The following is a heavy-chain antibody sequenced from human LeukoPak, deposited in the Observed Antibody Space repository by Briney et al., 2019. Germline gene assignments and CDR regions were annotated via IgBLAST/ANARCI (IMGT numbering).Heavy chain of an antibody. Sequence: SEPLSLTCTVSGGSISRFYWSWIRQPPGKGLEWIGSIYYSGSTYYNPSLKSRVTISVDTSKNQFSLKLSSVAAADTAVYYCASDRAYYDILTGYYSDYWGQGTLVTVSS. V-gene: IGHV4-39*01. CDR2: IYYSGST. D-gene: IGHD3-9*01. J-gene: IGHJ4*02. CDR1: GGSISRFY. CDR3: ASDRAYYDILTGYYSDY.